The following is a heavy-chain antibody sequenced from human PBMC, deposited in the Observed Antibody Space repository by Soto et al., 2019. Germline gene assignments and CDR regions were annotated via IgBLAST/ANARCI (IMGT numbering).Heavy chain of an antibody. V-gene: IGHV3-23*01. CDR1: GFTFSSYA. Sequence: GGSLRLSCAASGFTFSSYAMSWVRQAPGKGLEWVSAISGSGGSTYYADSVKGRFTISRDNSKNTLYLQMNSLRAEDTAVYYCARDLYGDPDDWYFDLWGRGTLVTVSS. CDR3: ARDLYGDPDDWYFDL. CDR2: ISGSGGST. J-gene: IGHJ2*01. D-gene: IGHD4-17*01.